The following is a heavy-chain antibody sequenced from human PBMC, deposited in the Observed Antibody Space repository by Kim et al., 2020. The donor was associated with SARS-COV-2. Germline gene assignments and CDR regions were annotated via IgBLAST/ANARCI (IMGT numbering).Heavy chain of an antibody. Sequence: ASVKVSCKASGYTFTSYAMHWVRQAPGQRLEWMGWINAGNGNTKYSQKFQGRVTITRDTSASTAYMELSSLRSEDTAVYYCARIGYSSSYTPPAFDYWGQGTLVTVSS. V-gene: IGHV1-3*01. CDR2: INAGNGNT. J-gene: IGHJ4*02. D-gene: IGHD6-13*01. CDR3: ARIGYSSSYTPPAFDY. CDR1: GYTFTSYA.